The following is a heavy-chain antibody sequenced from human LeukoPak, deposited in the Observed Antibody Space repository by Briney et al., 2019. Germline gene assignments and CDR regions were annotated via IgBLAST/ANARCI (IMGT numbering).Heavy chain of an antibody. CDR3: AELGITMIGGV. V-gene: IGHV3-48*03. CDR1: GFTFSRYP. D-gene: IGHD3-10*02. Sequence: GGSLRLSCASSGFTFSRYPMNWVRQAPGKGLEWVSYISSSGSTIYYADSVKGRLTISRDNAKNSLYLQMNSLRAEDTAVYYCAELGITMIGGVWGKGTTVTISS. J-gene: IGHJ6*04. CDR2: ISSSGSTI.